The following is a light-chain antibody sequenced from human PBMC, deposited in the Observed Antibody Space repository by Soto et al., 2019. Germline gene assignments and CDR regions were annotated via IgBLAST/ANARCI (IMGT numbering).Light chain of an antibody. CDR1: QSVSSS. CDR2: DAS. Sequence: EIVLTQSPATLSLSPGERATLSCRASQSVSSSLAWYQQKPGQAPRLLMYDASNRATGIPARLSGSGSGTDFTLTIRSLEPEDFALYYCQQRSNWPPTFGQGTKVEIK. J-gene: IGKJ1*01. CDR3: QQRSNWPPT. V-gene: IGKV3-11*01.